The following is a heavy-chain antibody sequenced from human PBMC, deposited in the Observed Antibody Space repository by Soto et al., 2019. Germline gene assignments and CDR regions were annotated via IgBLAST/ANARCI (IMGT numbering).Heavy chain of an antibody. J-gene: IGHJ5*02. D-gene: IGHD3-3*01. V-gene: IGHV1-3*01. CDR2: INAGNGNT. Sequence: ASVKVSCKASGYTFTSYAMHWVRQAPGQRLEWMGWINAGNGNTKYSQKFQGRVTITRDTSASTAYMELSSLRSEDTAVYYCARDRKIDFWSGYRRINWFDPWGQGTLVTVSS. CDR3: ARDRKIDFWSGYRRINWFDP. CDR1: GYTFTSYA.